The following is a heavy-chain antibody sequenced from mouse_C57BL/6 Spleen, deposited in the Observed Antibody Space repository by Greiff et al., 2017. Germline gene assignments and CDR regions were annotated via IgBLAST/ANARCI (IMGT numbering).Heavy chain of an antibody. Sequence: VQLKESGPELVKPGASVKMSCKASGYTFTDYNMHWVKQSHGKSLEWIGYINPNNGGTSYNQKFKGKATLTVNKSSSTAYMELRSLTSEDSAVYYCARGNYYAMDYWGQGTSVTVSS. CDR2: INPNNGGT. J-gene: IGHJ4*01. CDR3: ARGNYYAMDY. V-gene: IGHV1-22*01. CDR1: GYTFTDYN.